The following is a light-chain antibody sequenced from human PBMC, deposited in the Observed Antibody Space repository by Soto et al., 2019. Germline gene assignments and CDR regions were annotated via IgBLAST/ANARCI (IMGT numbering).Light chain of an antibody. CDR2: AVS. J-gene: IGLJ2*01. CDR1: SSDIGGYDY. V-gene: IGLV2-14*01. CDR3: NSYTSITTLGV. Sequence: QSALTQPASVSGSPGQSITISCTGTSSDIGGYDYVSWYQQHPGKAPKLVIYAVSNRPSGVSNRFSGSKSGNTASLTISGLQAEDEDDYYCNSYTSITTLGVFGGGTKLTVL.